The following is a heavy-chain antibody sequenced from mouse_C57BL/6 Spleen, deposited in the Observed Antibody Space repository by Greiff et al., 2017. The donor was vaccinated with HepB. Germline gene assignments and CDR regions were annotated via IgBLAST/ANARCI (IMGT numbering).Heavy chain of an antibody. J-gene: IGHJ3*01. CDR1: GFSLTSYG. Sequence: VQLQQSGPGLVQPSQSLSITCTVSGFSLTSYGVHWVRQSPGKGLEWLGVIWRGGSTDYNAAFMSRLSITKDNSKSQVFFKMNSLQADDTAIYYCAKNGGHQYAWFAYWGQGTLVTVSA. V-gene: IGHV2-5*01. CDR3: AKNGGHQYAWFAY. D-gene: IGHD3-3*01. CDR2: IWRGGST.